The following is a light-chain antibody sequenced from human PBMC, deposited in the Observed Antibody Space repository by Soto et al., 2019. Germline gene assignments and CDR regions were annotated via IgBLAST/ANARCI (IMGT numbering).Light chain of an antibody. CDR1: QSVYNNY. Sequence: EIVLTQSPGTLSLSPGERATLSCRASQSVYNNYLAWYQQRPGQAPRLIIYGASSRATGIPDRFLGSGSGTDFSLTIRRVEPEDFAVYYCQQYGSSPRTFGQGTTLEVK. J-gene: IGKJ1*01. V-gene: IGKV3-20*01. CDR2: GAS. CDR3: QQYGSSPRT.